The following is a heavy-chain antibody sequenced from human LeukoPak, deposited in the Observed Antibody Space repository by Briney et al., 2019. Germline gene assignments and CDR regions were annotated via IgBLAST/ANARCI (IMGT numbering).Heavy chain of an antibody. CDR1: GGSISSYY. CDR3: ARVATVPPSYYYYMDV. CDR2: IYYSGST. D-gene: IGHD4-11*01. J-gene: IGHJ6*03. Sequence: SETLSLTCTVSGGSISSYYWSWIRQPPGKGLEWIGYIYYSGSTNYNPSLKSRVTISVDTSKNKFSLWVNSVSAADTAVYYCARVATVPPSYYYYMDVWGQGTMVTVSS. V-gene: IGHV4-59*01.